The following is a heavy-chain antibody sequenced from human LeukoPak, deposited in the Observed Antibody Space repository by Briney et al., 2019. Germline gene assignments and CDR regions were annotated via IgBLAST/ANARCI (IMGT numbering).Heavy chain of an antibody. CDR1: GFTFSNYS. V-gene: IGHV3-21*01. J-gene: IGHJ4*02. D-gene: IGHD3-10*01. Sequence: PGGSLRLSCAASGFTFSNYSMNWVRQAPGKGLEWVSSISSRSTYIYHADSVKGRFTISRDNAKNSLFLQMNSLRAEDTAVYYCARDTSYRSGSYHPDLDYWGQGTLVTVSS. CDR2: ISSRSTYI. CDR3: ARDTSYRSGSYHPDLDY.